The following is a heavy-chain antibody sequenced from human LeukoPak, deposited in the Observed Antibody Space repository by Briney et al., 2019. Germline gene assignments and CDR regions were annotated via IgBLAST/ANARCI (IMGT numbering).Heavy chain of an antibody. Sequence: SETLSLTCTVSGGSISSYYWNWIRQPPGKGLEWLGYIHSSGNTRYNPSVRSRVTMSVDSSKNQFSLKLSSVTAADTAVYYCGRAGRYCSGGSCYGENWFDPWGQGTLVTVSS. CDR3: GRAGRYCSGGSCYGENWFDP. CDR2: IHSSGNT. CDR1: GGSISSYY. D-gene: IGHD2-15*01. V-gene: IGHV4-59*01. J-gene: IGHJ5*02.